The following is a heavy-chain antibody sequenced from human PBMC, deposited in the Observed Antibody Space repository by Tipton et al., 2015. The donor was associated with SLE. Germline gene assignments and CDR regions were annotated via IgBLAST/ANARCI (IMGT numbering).Heavy chain of an antibody. D-gene: IGHD4-11*01. CDR2: INPDSGGT. CDR3: AKGSTVKNLQTWYHFDY. Sequence: QVQLVQSGAEVKKPGASLKVSCKASGYTFNDYYIHWVRQTPGQGLEWVGWINPDSGGTNRAQKFQDRVSLTRDTSIDTAYMELSRLRSDDAGVYYCAKGSTVKNLQTWYHFDYWGQGSVVTVSS. CDR1: GYTFNDYY. V-gene: IGHV1-2*02. J-gene: IGHJ4*02.